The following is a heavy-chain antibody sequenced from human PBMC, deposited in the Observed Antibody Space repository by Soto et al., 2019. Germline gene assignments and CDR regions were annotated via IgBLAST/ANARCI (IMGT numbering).Heavy chain of an antibody. CDR3: AREGRLRLLAYYFDY. V-gene: IGHV1-69*01. Sequence: QVQLVQSGAGVKKPGSSVKVSCKASGGTFSSYAISWVRQAPGQGLEWMGGIIPIFGTANYAQKFQGRVTITADESTSTAYMELSSLRSEDTAVYYCAREGRLRLLAYYFDYWGQGTLVTVSS. J-gene: IGHJ4*02. CDR2: IIPIFGTA. CDR1: GGTFSSYA. D-gene: IGHD3-16*01.